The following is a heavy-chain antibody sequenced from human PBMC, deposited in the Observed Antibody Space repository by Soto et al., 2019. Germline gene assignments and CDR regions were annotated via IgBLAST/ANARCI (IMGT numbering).Heavy chain of an antibody. J-gene: IGHJ5*02. CDR2: ISAYNGNT. V-gene: IGHV1-18*04. CDR1: GYTFTSYG. Sequence: QVQLVQSGAEVKKPGASVKVSCKASGYTFTSYGISWVRQAPGQGLEWMGWISAYNGNTNYAQKLQDRVTMTTDTSTRTAYMELRSLRSDDTAVYYCARDPAYCGGDCYPGWFDPWGQGTLVTVSS. D-gene: IGHD2-21*02. CDR3: ARDPAYCGGDCYPGWFDP.